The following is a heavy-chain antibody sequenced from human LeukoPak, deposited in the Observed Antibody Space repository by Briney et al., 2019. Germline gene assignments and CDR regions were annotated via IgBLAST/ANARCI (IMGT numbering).Heavy chain of an antibody. CDR1: GGSISSYY. V-gene: IGHV4-4*07. CDR3: ARASNYYYMDV. J-gene: IGHJ6*03. CDR2: IYTSGST. Sequence: SETLSLTCTVSGGSISSYYWSWIRQPAGKGLGWIGRIYTSGSTNYNPSLKSRVTMSVNTSKNQFSLNLRSVTAADTAVYYCARASNYYYMDVWGKGTTVTVSS.